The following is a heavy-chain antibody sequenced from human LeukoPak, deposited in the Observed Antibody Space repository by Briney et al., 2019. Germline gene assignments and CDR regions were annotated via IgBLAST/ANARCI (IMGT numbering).Heavy chain of an antibody. CDR1: GLHLSSYY. D-gene: IGHD2-2*03. CDR3: ARDRDGYCSSTSCYGGLDP. CDR2: IYYFGRP. Sequence: SETLSLTYTISGLHLSSYYWSWIQQPPPKELPWVGYIYYFGRPYYNPSLKSRVTISVDTFKNQFSLKLSSVTAADTAVYYCARDRDGYCSSTSCYGGLDPWGQGTLVTVSS. V-gene: IGHV4-59*12. J-gene: IGHJ5*02.